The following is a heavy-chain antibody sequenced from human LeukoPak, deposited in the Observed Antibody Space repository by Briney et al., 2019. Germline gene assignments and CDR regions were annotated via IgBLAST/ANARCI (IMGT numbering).Heavy chain of an antibody. Sequence: KPSETLSLTCTVSGGSISSYYWSWIRQPPGKGLEWIGYIYYSGSTNYNPSLKSRVTISVDTSKNQFSLKLSSVTAADTAVYYCARLSCSSTSCYRFFYYYYYMDVWGQGTTVTVSS. CDR1: GGSISSYY. V-gene: IGHV4-59*01. CDR2: IYYSGST. CDR3: ARLSCSSTSCYRFFYYYYYMDV. D-gene: IGHD2-2*02. J-gene: IGHJ6*03.